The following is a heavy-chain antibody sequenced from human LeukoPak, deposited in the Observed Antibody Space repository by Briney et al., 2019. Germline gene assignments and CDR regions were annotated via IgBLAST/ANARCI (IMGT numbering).Heavy chain of an antibody. J-gene: IGHJ4*02. CDR2: ISGSGGST. CDR1: GFTFSSYW. CDR3: ARDTPFDY. V-gene: IGHV3-21*01. Sequence: PGGSLRLSCAASGFTFSSYWMHWVRQAPGKGLEWVSSISGSGGSTYYADSVKGRFTISRDNAKNSLYLQMNSLRAEDTAVYYCARDTPFDYWGQGTLVTVSS.